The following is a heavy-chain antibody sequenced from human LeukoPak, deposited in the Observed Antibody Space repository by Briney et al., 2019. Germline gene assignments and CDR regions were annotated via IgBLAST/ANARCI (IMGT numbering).Heavy chain of an antibody. D-gene: IGHD3-16*01. Sequence: PGGSLRLSCAASGFIFNNYWMSWVRQAPGQGLEWVANIKQDGSESSYVDSVKGRFTISRDNAKNSLHLQMSSLRVEDTAVYYCARSGGKPFDSWGQGTLVTVSS. V-gene: IGHV3-7*01. J-gene: IGHJ4*02. CDR3: ARSGGKPFDS. CDR1: GFIFNNYW. CDR2: IKQDGSES.